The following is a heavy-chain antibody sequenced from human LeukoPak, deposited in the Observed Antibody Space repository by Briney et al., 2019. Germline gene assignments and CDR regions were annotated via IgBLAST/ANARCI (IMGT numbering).Heavy chain of an antibody. J-gene: IGHJ4*02. D-gene: IGHD6-19*01. Sequence: GGSLRLSCAASGFTFSSYAMSWVRQAPGKGLEWVSVIYSGDITNYGDSVKGRFTISRDNSKNTLYLQLYSLTAEDTAVYYCARAEQWLAFDSWGQGTLVTVSS. V-gene: IGHV3-53*01. CDR3: ARAEQWLAFDS. CDR1: GFTFSSYA. CDR2: IYSGDIT.